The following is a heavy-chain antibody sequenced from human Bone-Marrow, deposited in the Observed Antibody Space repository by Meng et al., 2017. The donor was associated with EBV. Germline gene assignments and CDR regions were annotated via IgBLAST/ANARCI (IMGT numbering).Heavy chain of an antibody. CDR3: ARPAVLSGDYLL. CDR2: VYHTGST. J-gene: IGHJ4*02. CDR1: VESISTGFF. Sequence: QLPESGPGLVTPSETLSLTCTVTVESISTGFFWAWIRQPPGEGLGWIGSVYHTGSTYDNPSLKSRVTMSVDTSKNQFSLNLSSVTAADTAVYYCARPAVLSGDYLLWGQGTLVTVSS. D-gene: IGHD4-17*01. V-gene: IGHV4-38-2*02.